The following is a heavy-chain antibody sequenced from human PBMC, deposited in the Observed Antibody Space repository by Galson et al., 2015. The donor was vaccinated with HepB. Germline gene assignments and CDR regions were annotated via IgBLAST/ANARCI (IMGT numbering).Heavy chain of an antibody. CDR2: INAGNGNT. D-gene: IGHD2-15*01. CDR3: ARDLSGSTCYGFDY. Sequence: SVKVSCKASGYTFTTYPMHWVRQAPGQRLEWMGWINAGNGNTKYSQNFQGRVTITRDTSASTAYMELSSLRSEDTAVYYCARDLSGSTCYGFDYWGQGTLVTVSS. V-gene: IGHV1-3*01. J-gene: IGHJ4*02. CDR1: GYTFTTYP.